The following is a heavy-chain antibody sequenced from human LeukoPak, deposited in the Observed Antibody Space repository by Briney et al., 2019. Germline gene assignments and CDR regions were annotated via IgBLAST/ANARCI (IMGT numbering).Heavy chain of an antibody. D-gene: IGHD6-6*01. CDR2: IYYSGST. CDR1: GGSISSYY. V-gene: IGHV4-59*01. CDR3: AREIDSSSSGAFDI. Sequence: SETLSLTCTVSGGSISSYYWSWIRQPPGKGLEWIGYIYYSGSTNNNPSLKSRVTISVDTSKNQFSLKLSSVTAADTAVYYCAREIDSSSSGAFDIWGQGTMVTVSS. J-gene: IGHJ3*02.